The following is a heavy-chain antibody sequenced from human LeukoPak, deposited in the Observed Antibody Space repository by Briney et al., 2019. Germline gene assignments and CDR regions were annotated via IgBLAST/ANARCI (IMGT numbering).Heavy chain of an antibody. Sequence: GGSLRVSCSASGFTFSGYAMHWVRQAPGKGLEYVSGIPSNGGTTYYADSVKGRFTISRDNSKNTLYLQMSSLRAEDTAVYFCVRDRVVVTATFDCWGQGTLVTVSS. J-gene: IGHJ4*02. V-gene: IGHV3-64D*06. CDR1: GFTFSGYA. D-gene: IGHD2-21*02. CDR2: IPSNGGTT. CDR3: VRDRVVVTATFDC.